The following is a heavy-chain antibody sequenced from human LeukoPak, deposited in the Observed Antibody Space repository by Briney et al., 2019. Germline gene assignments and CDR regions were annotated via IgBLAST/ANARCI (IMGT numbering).Heavy chain of an antibody. J-gene: IGHJ4*02. D-gene: IGHD2/OR15-2a*01. CDR1: GNYW. Sequence: GGSLRLSCAASGNYWMHWVRQVPGKGLVWVSHINSDGSWTSYADSMKGRFTISKDNAKNTVYLQMNSLRAEDTAVYYCVSFYETYWGRGTLVTVSS. CDR3: VSFYETY. CDR2: INSDGSWT. V-gene: IGHV3-74*01.